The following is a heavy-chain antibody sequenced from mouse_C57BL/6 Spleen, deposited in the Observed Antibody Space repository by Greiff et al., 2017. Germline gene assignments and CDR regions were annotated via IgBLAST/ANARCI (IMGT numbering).Heavy chain of an antibody. Sequence: DVKLQESGPELVKPGASVKMSCKASGYTFTDYNMHWVKQSHGKSLEWIGYINPNNGGTSYNQKFKGKATLTVNKSSSTAYMELRSLTSEDSAVYYCARRDYYGSSYGYFDYWGQGTTLTVSS. D-gene: IGHD1-1*01. V-gene: IGHV1-22*01. CDR3: ARRDYYGSSYGYFDY. J-gene: IGHJ2*01. CDR2: INPNNGGT. CDR1: GYTFTDYN.